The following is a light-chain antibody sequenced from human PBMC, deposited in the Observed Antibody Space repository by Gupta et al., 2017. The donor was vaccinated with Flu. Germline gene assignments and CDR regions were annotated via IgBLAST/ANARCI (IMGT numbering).Light chain of an antibody. V-gene: IGKV4-1*01. Sequence: NCKSSQSVLYSCNNNNYLAWYQQQPGQTPKLLMYWASARESGVPARFSGSGSGTDFTLTISSLQAEDVAVYYCQQHYSTRWTFGQGTKVEIK. CDR3: QQHYSTRWT. CDR2: WAS. J-gene: IGKJ1*01. CDR1: QSVLYSCNNNNY.